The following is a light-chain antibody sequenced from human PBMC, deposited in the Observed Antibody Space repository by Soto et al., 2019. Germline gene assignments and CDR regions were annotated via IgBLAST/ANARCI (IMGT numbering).Light chain of an antibody. CDR1: SSNIGNNH. V-gene: IGLV1-47*01. CDR2: ETN. Sequence: QSVLTQPPSASGTPGQRVTISCSGSSSNIGNNHVYWYQQLAGTAPKLLMSETNQRPLGVPNRFTASKYGSSASLAISGLRSEDEAAYYCAAWDGGLSRPLFGGGTKLTVL. J-gene: IGLJ3*02. CDR3: AAWDGGLSRPL.